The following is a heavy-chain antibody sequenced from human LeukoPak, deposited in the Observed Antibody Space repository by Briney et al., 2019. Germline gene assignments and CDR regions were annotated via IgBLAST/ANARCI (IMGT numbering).Heavy chain of an antibody. CDR3: AVGRRTDFDY. Sequence: RASVKVSCKSSGYTFTDYYIHWVRQAPGQGLEWMGWINPNSGGTNYAQNFQGRVIMTRDTYITTAYMDLSRLRLDDTAVYYCAVGRRTDFDYWGQGTLVTVSS. D-gene: IGHD1-26*01. CDR2: INPNSGGT. J-gene: IGHJ4*02. V-gene: IGHV1-2*02. CDR1: GYTFTDYY.